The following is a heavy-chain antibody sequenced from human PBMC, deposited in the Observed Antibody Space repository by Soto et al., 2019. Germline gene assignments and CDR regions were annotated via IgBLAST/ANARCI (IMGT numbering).Heavy chain of an antibody. D-gene: IGHD2-2*01. V-gene: IGHV1-8*01. J-gene: IGHJ4*02. CDR3: ASVVSGGHSDY. CDR2: MNPSSDNT. Sequence: ASVKVSCKASGYTFTNNDINWVRQATGQGLEWMGWMNPSSDNTFYAHKFQGRVTMTWKTSTSTAYMELSSLTSEDTAVYFCASVVSGGHSDYWGQGTLVTVSS. CDR1: GYTFTNND.